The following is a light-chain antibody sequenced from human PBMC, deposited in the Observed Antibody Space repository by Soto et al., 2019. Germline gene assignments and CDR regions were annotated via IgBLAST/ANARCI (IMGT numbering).Light chain of an antibody. CDR1: QTISSW. Sequence: DIQMTQFPSTLSASIGDRVTITCRASQTISSWLAWYQQKPGKAPKLLIYKASSLETGVPSRFSGSGSETEFTLTISSLQPDDFATYYCQQYHSYPYTFGQGTRLEIK. J-gene: IGKJ2*01. V-gene: IGKV1-5*03. CDR2: KAS. CDR3: QQYHSYPYT.